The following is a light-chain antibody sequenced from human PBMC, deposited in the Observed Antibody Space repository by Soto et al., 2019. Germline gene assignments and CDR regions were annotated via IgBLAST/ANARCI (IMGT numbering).Light chain of an antibody. CDR3: QQYNSYWWT. J-gene: IGKJ1*01. CDR1: QSISSW. Sequence: DIQMTQSPSTLSASVGGRVTITCRASQSISSWLAWYQQKPGKAPKLLIYKASSLESGVPSRFSGSGSGTEFTLTISSLQPDDFATYYCQQYNSYWWTFGQGTKVEIK. CDR2: KAS. V-gene: IGKV1-5*03.